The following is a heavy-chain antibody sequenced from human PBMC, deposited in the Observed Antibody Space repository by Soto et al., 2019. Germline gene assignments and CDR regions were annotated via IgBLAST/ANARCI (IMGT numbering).Heavy chain of an antibody. D-gene: IGHD2-15*01. J-gene: IGHJ6*02. CDR1: GGSISSGDYY. CDR3: ARECGGGYFFYGMDV. Sequence: QVQLQESGPGLVKPSQTLSLTCTVSGGSISSGDYYWSWIRQPPGKGLEWIGYIYYTGSTNYNPSLKSRLIISVDTSNNQFSLKLTSVTAADTAVYYCARECGGGYFFYGMDVWGQGTTVTVSS. V-gene: IGHV4-30-4*01. CDR2: IYYTGST.